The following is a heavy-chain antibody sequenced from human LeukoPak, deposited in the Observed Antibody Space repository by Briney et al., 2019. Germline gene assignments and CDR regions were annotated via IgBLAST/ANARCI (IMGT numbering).Heavy chain of an antibody. Sequence: AAVKVSCKASGYTFTSYGISWVRQAPGQGLEWMGGSSAYNGNTNYAQKLQVKASMTTDRATSTAYMELRRLRLGDTAVYYCARYGVVVAATGCDYWGQGTLVTVSS. V-gene: IGHV1-18*01. J-gene: IGHJ4*02. CDR1: GYTFTSYG. CDR2: SSAYNGNT. D-gene: IGHD2-15*01. CDR3: ARYGVVVAATGCDY.